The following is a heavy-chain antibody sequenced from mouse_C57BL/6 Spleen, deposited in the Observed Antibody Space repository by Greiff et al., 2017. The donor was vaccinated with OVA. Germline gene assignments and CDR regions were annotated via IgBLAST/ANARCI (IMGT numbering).Heavy chain of an antibody. Sequence: VKLQQPGAELVKPGASVKLSCKASGYTFTSYWMHWVKQRPGQGLEWIGMIHPNSGSTNYNEKFKSKATLTVDKSSSTAYMQLSSLTSEDSAVYYCASHSNYVAWFAYWGQGTLVTVSA. D-gene: IGHD2-5*01. CDR3: ASHSNYVAWFAY. CDR2: IHPNSGST. CDR1: GYTFTSYW. J-gene: IGHJ3*01. V-gene: IGHV1-64*01.